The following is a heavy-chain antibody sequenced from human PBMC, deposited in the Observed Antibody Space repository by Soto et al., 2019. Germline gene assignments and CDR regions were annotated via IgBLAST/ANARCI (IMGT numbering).Heavy chain of an antibody. CDR1: GGSISSGGYY. D-gene: IGHD2-2*01. CDR3: ARDRDIVVVPAATGRPYYYGMDV. J-gene: IGHJ6*01. CDR2: IYYSGST. Sequence: SETLSLTCTVSGGSISSGGYYWSWIRQHPGKGLEWIGYIYYSGSTYYNPSLKSRVTISVDTSKNQFSLKLSSVTAADTAVYYCARDRDIVVVPAATGRPYYYGMDVWGKGPRSPSPQ. V-gene: IGHV4-31*03.